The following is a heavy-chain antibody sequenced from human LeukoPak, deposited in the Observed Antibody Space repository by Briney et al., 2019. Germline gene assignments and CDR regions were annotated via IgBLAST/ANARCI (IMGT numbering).Heavy chain of an antibody. CDR2: IRGDAGST. D-gene: IGHD7-27*01. J-gene: IGHJ4*02. V-gene: IGHV3-20*04. Sequence: TGGSLRLSCAASGFNFDAFGMTWVRQAPGKGLEWVSAIRGDAGSTGYADSVKGRFTISRDNAKNSLYLQMNSLRVEDTALYYCARVWAWGSGNYFDNWGQGTLVTVSS. CDR3: ARVWAWGSGNYFDN. CDR1: GFNFDAFG.